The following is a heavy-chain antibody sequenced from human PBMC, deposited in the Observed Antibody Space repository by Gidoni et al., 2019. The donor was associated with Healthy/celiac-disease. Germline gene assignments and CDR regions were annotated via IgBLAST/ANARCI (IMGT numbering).Heavy chain of an antibody. CDR1: GSTFSSYW. J-gene: IGHJ4*02. Sequence: VQLVESGGGLVQPGGSLRLSCAASGSTFSSYWMSWVRQAPGKGLEWVANIKQDGSEKYYVDSVKGRFTISRDNAKNSLYLQMNSLRAEDTAVYYCARVCRLFGGYFFDYWGQGTLVTVSS. D-gene: IGHD3-22*01. V-gene: IGHV3-7*03. CDR2: IKQDGSEK. CDR3: ARVCRLFGGYFFDY.